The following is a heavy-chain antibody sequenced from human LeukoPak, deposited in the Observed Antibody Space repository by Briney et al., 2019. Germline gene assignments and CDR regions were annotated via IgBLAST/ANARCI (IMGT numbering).Heavy chain of an antibody. CDR1: GYTFTSYD. CDR2: MNPNSGNT. V-gene: IGHV1-8*01. CDR3: ARSRRRRAIFGVVTPPYYYGMDV. Sequence: ASVKVSCKASGYTFTSYDINWVRQATGQGLEWMGWMNPNSGNTGYAQKFQDGVTMTRNTSISTAYMELSSLRSEDTAVYYCARSRRRRAIFGVVTPPYYYGMDVWGQGTTVTVSS. J-gene: IGHJ6*02. D-gene: IGHD3-3*01.